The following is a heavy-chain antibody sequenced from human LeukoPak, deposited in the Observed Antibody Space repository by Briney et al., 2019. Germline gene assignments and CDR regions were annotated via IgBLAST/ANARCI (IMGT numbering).Heavy chain of an antibody. CDR2: IKSKTDGGIR. D-gene: IGHD5/OR15-5a*01. V-gene: IGHV3-15*01. CDR3: ATRLVSTGDY. Sequence: GGSLRLSCAASGFTFSNVWMNWVRQAPGKGLEGIGRIKSKTDGGIREYAASVKVRFIISRDDSKSTVDLQMNSLKTEDTAVYFCATRLVSTGDYWGQGTLVTVSS. CDR1: GFTFSNVW. J-gene: IGHJ4*02.